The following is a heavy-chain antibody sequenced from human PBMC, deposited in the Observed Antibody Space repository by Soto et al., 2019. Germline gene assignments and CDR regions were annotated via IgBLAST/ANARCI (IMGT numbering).Heavy chain of an antibody. Sequence: QVQLQESGPGLVKPSETLSLTCTVSGGSVSSGSYYWSWIRQPPGKGLEWIGYIYYSGSTNYNPSLKSRVTISVDTSKNQFSLKLSSGTAADTAVYYCASRDRAARPDYYYYGMDVWGQGTTVTVSS. CDR2: IYYSGST. V-gene: IGHV4-61*01. CDR1: GGSVSSGSYY. D-gene: IGHD6-6*01. J-gene: IGHJ6*02. CDR3: ASRDRAARPDYYYYGMDV.